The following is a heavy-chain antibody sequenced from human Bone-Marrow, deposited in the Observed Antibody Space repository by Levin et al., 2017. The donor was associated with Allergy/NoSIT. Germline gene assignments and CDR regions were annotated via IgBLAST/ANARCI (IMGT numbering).Heavy chain of an antibody. CDR2: IDSDGTSS. D-gene: IGHD6-6*01. Sequence: GGSLRLSCAASGFTFRNYWMHWVRQAPGEGLVWVSRIDSDGTSSNYADSVKGRFTISRDNAKSTVYLQMNSLRVEDTAVYYCARPPGSSSRYYYYYYMDVWGKGTTVTVSS. J-gene: IGHJ6*03. V-gene: IGHV3-74*01. CDR3: ARPPGSSSRYYYYYYMDV. CDR1: GFTFRNYW.